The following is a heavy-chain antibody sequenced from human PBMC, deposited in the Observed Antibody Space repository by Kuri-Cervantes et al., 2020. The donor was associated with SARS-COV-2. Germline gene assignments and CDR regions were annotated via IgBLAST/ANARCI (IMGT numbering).Heavy chain of an antibody. D-gene: IGHD2-15*01. J-gene: IGHJ6*02. Sequence: GESLKISCAASGFTFSSYSMNLVRQAPGKGLEWVSSISSSSSYIYYADSVKGRFTISRDNAKNSLNLQMNSLRAEDTAVYYCARDPPSPYCSGGSCRTDVWGQGTTVTVSS. CDR1: GFTFSSYS. V-gene: IGHV3-21*01. CDR3: ARDPPSPYCSGGSCRTDV. CDR2: ISSSSSYI.